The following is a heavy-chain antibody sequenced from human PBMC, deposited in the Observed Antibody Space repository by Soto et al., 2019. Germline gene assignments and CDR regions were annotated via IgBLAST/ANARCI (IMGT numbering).Heavy chain of an antibody. Sequence: QVQLVESGGGLVKPGGSLRLSCATSGFTFSDYYMSWIRQAPGKGLEWVSYIGTRGNTKYYADSVRGRFTISRDNAKNSLSLQMNSLRADDTAVYYCARDGTEYYGAYYDYWGQGIPVNGSS. CDR3: ARDGTEYYGAYYDY. V-gene: IGHV3-11*01. CDR2: IGTRGNTK. D-gene: IGHD4-17*01. CDR1: GFTFSDYY. J-gene: IGHJ4*02.